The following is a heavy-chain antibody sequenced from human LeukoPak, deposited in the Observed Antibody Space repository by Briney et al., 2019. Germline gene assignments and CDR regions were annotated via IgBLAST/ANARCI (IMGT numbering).Heavy chain of an antibody. J-gene: IGHJ4*02. V-gene: IGHV3-23*01. CDR1: GFTFSSYA. Sequence: GGSLRLSCAASGFTFSSYAMSWVRQAPGKGLEWVSAISGSGGSTYYADSVKGRFTISRDDSKNTLYLQMNSLRAEDTAVYYCAKDSRKIAAAGTTLDYWGQGTLVTVSS. D-gene: IGHD6-13*01. CDR3: AKDSRKIAAAGTTLDY. CDR2: ISGSGGST.